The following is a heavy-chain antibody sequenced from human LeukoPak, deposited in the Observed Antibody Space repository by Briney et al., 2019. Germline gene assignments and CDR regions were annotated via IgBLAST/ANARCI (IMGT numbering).Heavy chain of an antibody. CDR2: IYPGASDT. CDR3: ARTAKGTVSGVWYFDL. J-gene: IGHJ2*01. D-gene: IGHD4-17*01. V-gene: IGHV5-51*01. CDR1: GYNVTNYW. Sequence: GESLKISCQASGYNVTNYWIAWVRQMPGKGLEWVGIIYPGASDTRYSPSFQGHVTISTDKSISAAYLQWSSLKASDSAMYFCARTAKGTVSGVWYFDLWGRGTLVTVSS.